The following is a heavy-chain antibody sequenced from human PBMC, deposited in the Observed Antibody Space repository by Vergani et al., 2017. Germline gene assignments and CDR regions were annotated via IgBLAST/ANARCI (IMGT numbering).Heavy chain of an antibody. D-gene: IGHD4-23*01. Sequence: EVQLLESGGGLVQPGGSLRLSCAASGFTFSSYAMSWVRQAPGKGLEWVSAINGSGGSTYYADSVKGRFTISRDNSKNTLYLQMNSLRAEDTAVYYCAKDYGGNSAGDWFDYWGQGTLVTVSS. V-gene: IGHV3-23*01. CDR3: AKDYGGNSAGDWFDY. J-gene: IGHJ4*02. CDR1: GFTFSSYA. CDR2: INGSGGST.